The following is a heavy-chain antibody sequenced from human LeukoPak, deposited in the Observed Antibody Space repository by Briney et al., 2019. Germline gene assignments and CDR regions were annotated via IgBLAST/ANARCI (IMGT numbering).Heavy chain of an antibody. CDR3: AKAPRGDSLYFDY. Sequence: GGSLRLSCAASGFTFSSYAMHWVRQAPGKGLEWVAVISYDGSNKYYADSVKGRFTISRDNSKNTLYLQMNSLRAEDTAVYYCAKAPRGDSLYFDYWGQGTLVTVSS. J-gene: IGHJ4*02. CDR1: GFTFSSYA. D-gene: IGHD3-22*01. V-gene: IGHV3-30*04. CDR2: ISYDGSNK.